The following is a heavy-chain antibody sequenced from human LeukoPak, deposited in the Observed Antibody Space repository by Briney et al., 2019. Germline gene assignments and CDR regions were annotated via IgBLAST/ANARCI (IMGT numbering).Heavy chain of an antibody. CDR2: IYYSGST. CDR3: ARVGYYGSGSLDAFDI. J-gene: IGHJ3*02. V-gene: IGHV4-39*07. D-gene: IGHD3-10*01. Sequence: SETLSLTCTVSGGSISSSSYYWGWIRQPPGKGLEWIGSIYYSGSTYYNPSLKSRVTISVDTSKNQLSLKLSSVTAADTAVYYCARVGYYGSGSLDAFDIWGQGTMVTVSS. CDR1: GGSISSSSYY.